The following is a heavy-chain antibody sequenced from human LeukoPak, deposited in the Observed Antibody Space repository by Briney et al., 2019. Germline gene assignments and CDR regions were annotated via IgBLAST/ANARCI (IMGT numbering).Heavy chain of an antibody. Sequence: GGSLRLSCAASGFTFSSYAMSWVRQAPGKGLEWVSAISGSGGSTYYADSVKGRFTISRDNSKNTLYLQMNSLRAEDTAVYYCAKDRTIVLMVYDPLFDYWGQGTLVTVSS. CDR2: ISGSGGST. V-gene: IGHV3-23*01. CDR1: GFTFSSYA. J-gene: IGHJ4*02. D-gene: IGHD2-8*01. CDR3: AKDRTIVLMVYDPLFDY.